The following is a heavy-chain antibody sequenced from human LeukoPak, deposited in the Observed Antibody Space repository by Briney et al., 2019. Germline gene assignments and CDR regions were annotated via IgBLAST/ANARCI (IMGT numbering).Heavy chain of an antibody. CDR3: AKDHGYSGSYGGYYFDY. CDR1: GFTFSSYA. D-gene: IGHD1-26*01. J-gene: IGHJ4*02. CDR2: ISGSGGST. V-gene: IGHV3-23*01. Sequence: PGGSLRLSCAASGFTFSSYAMNWVRQAPGKGLEWVSAISGSGGSTYYADSVKGRFTISRDNSKNTLYLQMNSLRAEDTAVYYCAKDHGYSGSYGGYYFDYWGQGTLVTVSS.